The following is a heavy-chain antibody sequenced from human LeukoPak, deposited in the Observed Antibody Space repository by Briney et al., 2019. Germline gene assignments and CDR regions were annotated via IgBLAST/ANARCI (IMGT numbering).Heavy chain of an antibody. CDR2: ISGSGGST. CDR3: AKGKGAPMTTVTTRTG. CDR1: GFTFSSYA. J-gene: IGHJ4*02. D-gene: IGHD4-17*01. V-gene: IGHV3-23*01. Sequence: GGSLRLSCAASGFTFSSYAMSWVRQAPGKGLEWVSAISGSGGSTYYADSVKGRFTISRDNSKNTLYLQMNSLRAEDTAVYYCAKGKGAPMTTVTTRTGWGQGTLVTVSS.